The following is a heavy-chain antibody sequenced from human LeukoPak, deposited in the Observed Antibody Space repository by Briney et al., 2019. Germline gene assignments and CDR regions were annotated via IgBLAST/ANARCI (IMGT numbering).Heavy chain of an antibody. CDR3: ARARYSDSGGYIFDY. CDR1: GGSISSSNW. V-gene: IGHV4-4*02. J-gene: IGHJ4*02. Sequence: PSGTLSLTCAVSGGSISSSNWWSWVRQPPGKGLEWIGYIYYSGNTNYNPSLKSRVTISVDRSRNQFSLKLSSVTAADTAVYYCARARYSDSGGYIFDYWGQGTLVTVSS. CDR2: IYYSGNT. D-gene: IGHD3-22*01.